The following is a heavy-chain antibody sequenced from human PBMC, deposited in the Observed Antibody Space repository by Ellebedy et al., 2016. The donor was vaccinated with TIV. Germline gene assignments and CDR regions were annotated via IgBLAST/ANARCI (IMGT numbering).Heavy chain of an antibody. Sequence: ASVKVSXXASGYTFTDYNIHWVRQAPGQGLEWMGWINPNSGGSNLPQKFQDRVTMTSDTSTSTAFMEVSSLRSNDTAVYYCARDYYDHWSGYPGYYMEVWGKGTTVTVSS. CDR2: INPNSGGS. J-gene: IGHJ6*03. D-gene: IGHD3-3*01. CDR1: GYTFTDYN. V-gene: IGHV1-2*02. CDR3: ARDYYDHWSGYPGYYMEV.